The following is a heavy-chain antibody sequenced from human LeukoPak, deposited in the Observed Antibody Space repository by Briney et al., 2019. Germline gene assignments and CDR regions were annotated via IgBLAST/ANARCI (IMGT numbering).Heavy chain of an antibody. CDR2: ISSSSSYI. D-gene: IGHD6-19*01. J-gene: IGHJ3*02. CDR1: GFTFSSYS. CDR3: AREFWGPIAVAGSRSAFDI. Sequence: GGSLRLSCAASGFTFSSYSMNWVRQAPGKGLEWVSSISSSSSYIYYADSVKGRFTISRDNAKNSLYLQMNSLRAEDTAAYYCAREFWGPIAVAGSRSAFDIWGQGTMVTVSS. V-gene: IGHV3-21*01.